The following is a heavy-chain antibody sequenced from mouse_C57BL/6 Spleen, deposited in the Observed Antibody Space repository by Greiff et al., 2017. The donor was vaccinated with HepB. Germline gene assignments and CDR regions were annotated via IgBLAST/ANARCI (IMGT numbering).Heavy chain of an antibody. J-gene: IGHJ2*01. CDR1: GYTFTSYW. CDR3: ARETAQAFYYFDY. V-gene: IGHV1-52*01. Sequence: VKLQQPGAELVRPGSSVKLSCKASGYTFTSYWMHWVKQRPIQGLEWIGNIDPSDSETHYNQKFKDKATLTVDKSSSTAYMQLSSLTSEDSAVYYCARETAQAFYYFDYWGQGTTLTVSS. D-gene: IGHD3-2*02. CDR2: IDPSDSET.